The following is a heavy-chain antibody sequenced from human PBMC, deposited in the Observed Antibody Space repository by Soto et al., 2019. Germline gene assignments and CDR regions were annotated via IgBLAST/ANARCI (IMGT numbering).Heavy chain of an antibody. D-gene: IGHD3-10*01. CDR1: GGSFSGYY. CDR2: INHSGST. CDR3: ARPLVGIGKSFDY. J-gene: IGHJ4*02. Sequence: QVQLQQWGAGLLKPSETLSLTCAVYGGSFSGYYWSWIRQPPGKGLEWIGEINHSGSTNYNPSLKSRVTISVDTSKNQFSLKLSSVTAADTAVYYCARPLVGIGKSFDYWGQGTLVTVSS. V-gene: IGHV4-34*01.